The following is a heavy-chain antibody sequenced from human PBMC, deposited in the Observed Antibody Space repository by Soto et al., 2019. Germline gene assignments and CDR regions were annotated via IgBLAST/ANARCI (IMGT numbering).Heavy chain of an antibody. Sequence: GGSLRLSCAASGFTFSSYGMHWVRQAPGKGLEWVAVISYDGSNKYCADSVKGRFTISRDNSKNTLYLQMNSLRAEDTAVYYCAKGGPSLEMATATGYWGQGTLVTVSS. CDR3: AKGGPSLEMATATGY. J-gene: IGHJ4*02. V-gene: IGHV3-30*18. CDR1: GFTFSSYG. D-gene: IGHD5-18*01. CDR2: ISYDGSNK.